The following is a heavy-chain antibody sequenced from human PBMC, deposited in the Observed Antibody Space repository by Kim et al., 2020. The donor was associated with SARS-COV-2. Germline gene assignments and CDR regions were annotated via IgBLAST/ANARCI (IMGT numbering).Heavy chain of an antibody. CDR3: ARRMRRIQLGFWFDP. J-gene: IGHJ5*02. Sequence: PSLKSRVTISVDTSKNQFSLKLSSVTAADTAVYYCARRMRRIQLGFWFDPWGQGTLVTVSS. D-gene: IGHD5-18*01. V-gene: IGHV4-34*01.